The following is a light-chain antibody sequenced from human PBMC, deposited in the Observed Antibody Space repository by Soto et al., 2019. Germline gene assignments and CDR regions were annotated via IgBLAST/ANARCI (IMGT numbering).Light chain of an antibody. Sequence: QSALTQPRSVSGSPGQSVTISCTGTSSDVGGYNYVSWYQQHPGKAPKLMIYDVSKRPSGVPDRFSGSKSGNTASLTISGRQAEDEADYYCCSYAGSSTYVFGTGTKLTVL. J-gene: IGLJ1*01. CDR3: CSYAGSSTYV. V-gene: IGLV2-11*01. CDR1: SSDVGGYNY. CDR2: DVS.